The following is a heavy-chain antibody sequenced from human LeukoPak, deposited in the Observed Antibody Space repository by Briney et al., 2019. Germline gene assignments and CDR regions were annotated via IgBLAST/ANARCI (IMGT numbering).Heavy chain of an antibody. CDR1: GGSISSSSYY. CDR3: ARTNYYYYMDV. J-gene: IGHJ6*03. CDR2: IYYSGST. Sequence: PSETLSLTCTVSGGSISSSSYYWGWIRQPPGTGLEWIGSIYYSGSTYYNPSLKSRVTISVDTSKNQFSLKLSSVTAADTAVYYCARTNYYYYMDVWGKGTTVTVSS. V-gene: IGHV4-39*01.